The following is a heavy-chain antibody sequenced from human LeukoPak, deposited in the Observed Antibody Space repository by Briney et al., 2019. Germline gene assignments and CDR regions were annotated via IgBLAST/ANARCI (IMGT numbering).Heavy chain of an antibody. Sequence: AGGSLRLSCAASGFTFSTYWMSWVRQAPGKGLEWVANIQQDGSEKYYVDSVKGRFTISRDNSKNTLYLQMNSLRAEDTAVYYCARGLLGGSYLPYHDAFDIWGQGTMVTVSS. V-gene: IGHV3-7*01. CDR2: IQQDGSEK. CDR1: GFTFSTYW. CDR3: ARGLLGGSYLPYHDAFDI. D-gene: IGHD1-26*01. J-gene: IGHJ3*02.